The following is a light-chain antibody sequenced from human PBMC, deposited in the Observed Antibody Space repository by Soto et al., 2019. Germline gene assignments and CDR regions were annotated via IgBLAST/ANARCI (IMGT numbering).Light chain of an antibody. Sequence: AIQMTQSPGARSASVGEGVAISCRASQDIRNTLAWYQQKPGEAPKLLIFAASNLQSGVPSRFSGSGSVTVFTLAITGLQPEDFATYYCLQYYNFSWTFGQGTKVDIK. CDR1: QDIRNT. J-gene: IGKJ1*01. V-gene: IGKV1-6*01. CDR2: AAS. CDR3: LQYYNFSWT.